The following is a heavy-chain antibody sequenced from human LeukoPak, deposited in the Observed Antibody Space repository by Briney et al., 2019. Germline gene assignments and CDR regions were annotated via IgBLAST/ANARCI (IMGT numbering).Heavy chain of an antibody. CDR1: GGTFSSYA. CDR2: IIPIFGTA. Sequence: SVKVSCKASGGTFSSYAISWVRQAPGQGLEWMGGIIPIFGTANYAQKFQGRVTITADKSTSTAYMELSSLRSEDTAVYYCANEGRIDAFDIWGQGTMVTVSS. V-gene: IGHV1-69*06. CDR3: ANEGRIDAFDI. J-gene: IGHJ3*02.